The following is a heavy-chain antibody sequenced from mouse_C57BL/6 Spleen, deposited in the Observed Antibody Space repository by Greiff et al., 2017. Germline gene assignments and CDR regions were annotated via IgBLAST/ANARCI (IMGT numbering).Heavy chain of an antibody. Sequence: VQLQQSGAELVRPGASVTLSCKASGYTFTDYEMHWVKQTPVHGLEWIGAIDPETGGTAYNQKFKGKDILTADKSSSTAYMERRRLTSEDSAVYYCTGGTRAYWGQGTLVTVSA. CDR2: IDPETGGT. V-gene: IGHV1-15*01. J-gene: IGHJ3*01. D-gene: IGHD3-3*01. CDR1: GYTFTDYE. CDR3: TGGTRAY.